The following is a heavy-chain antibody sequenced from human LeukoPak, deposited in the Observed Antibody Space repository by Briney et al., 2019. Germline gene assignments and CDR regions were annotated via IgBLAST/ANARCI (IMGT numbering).Heavy chain of an antibody. Sequence: GGCLRLSCAASEFTFSSYSMNWVRQAPGKGLEWVSYITGSSSGLWYADSVKGRFTISRDNSKNSLYLQMNSLRDEDTAIYYCARDRGRVFDYWGQGALVTVSS. CDR2: ITGSSSGL. J-gene: IGHJ4*02. CDR1: EFTFSSYS. D-gene: IGHD3-16*01. V-gene: IGHV3-48*02. CDR3: ARDRGRVFDY.